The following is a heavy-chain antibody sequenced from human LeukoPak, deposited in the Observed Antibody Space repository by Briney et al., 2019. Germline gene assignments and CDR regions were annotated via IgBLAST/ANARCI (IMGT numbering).Heavy chain of an antibody. CDR1: GFTFSSYS. V-gene: IGHV3-21*01. D-gene: IGHD6-19*01. CDR3: ARDCIAVAGTVDY. CDR2: ISSSSSYI. Sequence: GGSLRLSCAASGFTFSSYSMNWVRQAPGKGLGWVSSISSSSSYIYYADSVMGRFTISRGNAKNSLYLQMNSLRAEDTAVYYCARDCIAVAGTVDYWGQGTLVTVSS. J-gene: IGHJ4*02.